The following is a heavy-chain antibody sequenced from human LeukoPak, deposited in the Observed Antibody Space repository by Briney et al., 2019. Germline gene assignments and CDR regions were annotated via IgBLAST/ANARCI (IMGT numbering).Heavy chain of an antibody. Sequence: SQTLSLTCTVSGGSISSGGYYWSWIRQHPGKGLEWIGYIYYSGSTYYNPSLKGRVTISADTSKNQFFLKLSSVTAADTAVYYCASTGVPAEPNWFDPWGQGTLVTVSS. J-gene: IGHJ5*02. CDR3: ASTGVPAEPNWFDP. CDR1: GGSISSGGYY. V-gene: IGHV4-31*03. CDR2: IYYSGST. D-gene: IGHD2-2*01.